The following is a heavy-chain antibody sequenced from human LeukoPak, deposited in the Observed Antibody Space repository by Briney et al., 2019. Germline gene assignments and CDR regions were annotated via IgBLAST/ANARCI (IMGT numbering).Heavy chain of an antibody. D-gene: IGHD1-26*01. V-gene: IGHV1-2*02. CDR1: GYTFGAYY. J-gene: IGHJ4*02. CDR3: ARADLHLYSGSYLAC. Sequence: ASVKVSCKASGYTFGAYYMYWVRQAPGQGLEWMGWINPNSGGTNYAQKFQGRVTMTRDTSISTAYMELSRLRSDDTAVYYCARADLHLYSGSYLACWGQGTLVTVSS. CDR2: INPNSGGT.